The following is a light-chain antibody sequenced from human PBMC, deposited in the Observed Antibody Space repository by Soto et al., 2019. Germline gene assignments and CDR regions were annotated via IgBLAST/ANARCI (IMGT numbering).Light chain of an antibody. CDR2: GAS. CDR1: QSVHNF. J-gene: IGKJ5*01. Sequence: EVVLTQSPATLALSPVDRAALSCKASQSVHNFLAWYQQKPGQAPRLLIYGASNRAAGIPARLSGSGSGTDFTLTISRPEPEDFAVYYCHQYGSSPTFGQGTRLEIK. V-gene: IGKV3-20*01. CDR3: HQYGSSPT.